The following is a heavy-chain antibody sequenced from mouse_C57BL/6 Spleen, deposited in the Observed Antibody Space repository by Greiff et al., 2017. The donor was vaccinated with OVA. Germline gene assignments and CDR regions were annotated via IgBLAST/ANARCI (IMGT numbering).Heavy chain of an antibody. D-gene: IGHD1-1*01. CDR2: IDPENGDT. CDR3: TLLRERYYFDY. Sequence: VQLKESGAELVRPGASVKLSCTASGFNIKDDYMHWVKQRPEQGLEWIGWIDPENGDTEYASKFQGKATITADTSSNTAYLQLSSLTSEDTAVYYCTLLRERYYFDYWGQGTTLTVSS. CDR1: GFNIKDDY. V-gene: IGHV14-4*01. J-gene: IGHJ2*01.